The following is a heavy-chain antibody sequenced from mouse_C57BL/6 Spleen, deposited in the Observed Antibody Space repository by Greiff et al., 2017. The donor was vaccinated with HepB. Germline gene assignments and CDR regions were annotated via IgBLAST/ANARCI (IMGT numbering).Heavy chain of an antibody. V-gene: IGHV1-5*01. J-gene: IGHJ4*01. CDR1: GYTFTSYW. D-gene: IGHD1-1*01. CDR2: IYPGNSDT. Sequence: EVQLQQSGTVLARPGASVKMSCKTSGYTFTSYWMHWVKQRPGQGLEWIGAIYPGNSDTSYNQKFKGKAKLTAVTSASTAYMDLSSLTNEDSAVYYCTREDYYGSSLYYYALDYWGQGTSVTVSS. CDR3: TREDYYGSSLYYYALDY.